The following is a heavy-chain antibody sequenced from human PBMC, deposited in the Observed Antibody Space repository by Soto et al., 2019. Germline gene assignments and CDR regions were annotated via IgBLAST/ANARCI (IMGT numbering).Heavy chain of an antibody. J-gene: IGHJ6*02. Sequence: TSETLSLTCAVYGGSFSGYYWSWIRQPPGKGLEWIGEINHSGSTNYNPSLKSRVTISVDTSKNQFSLKLSSVTAADTAVYYCARYSSSWQYNYYYGMDVWGQGTTVTVSS. CDR3: ARYSSSWQYNYYYGMDV. CDR1: GGSFSGYY. CDR2: INHSGST. D-gene: IGHD6-13*01. V-gene: IGHV4-34*01.